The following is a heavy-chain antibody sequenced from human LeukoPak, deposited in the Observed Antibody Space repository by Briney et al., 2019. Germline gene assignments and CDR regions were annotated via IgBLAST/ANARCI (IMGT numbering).Heavy chain of an antibody. Sequence: GGSLRLSCAASGFTFSSYWMTWVRQAPGQGLEWVAKIKQDGSEKYYVDSVKGRFTISRDNAKNSLYLQMNSLGAEDTAVYYCARRGTSSSWAHFDYWGQGTLVTVFS. D-gene: IGHD6-13*01. CDR2: IKQDGSEK. V-gene: IGHV3-7*05. J-gene: IGHJ4*02. CDR3: ARRGTSSSWAHFDY. CDR1: GFTFSSYW.